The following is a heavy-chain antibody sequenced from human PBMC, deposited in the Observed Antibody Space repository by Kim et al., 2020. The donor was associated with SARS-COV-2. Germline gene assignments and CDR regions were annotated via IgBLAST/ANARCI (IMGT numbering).Heavy chain of an antibody. CDR3: ARGGSGSYVDY. V-gene: IGHV5-51*01. Sequence: TRYRPTFPGQVTISADKSISTAYLQWSSLKASDTAMYYCARGGSGSYVDYWGQGTLVTVSS. CDR2: T. D-gene: IGHD1-26*01. J-gene: IGHJ4*02.